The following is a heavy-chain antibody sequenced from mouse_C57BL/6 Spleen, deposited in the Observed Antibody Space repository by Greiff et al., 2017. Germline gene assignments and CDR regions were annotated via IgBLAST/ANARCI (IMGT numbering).Heavy chain of an antibody. CDR3: ARYDYDGHWYFDV. CDR2: INPNNGGT. V-gene: IGHV1-18*01. Sequence: EVQLQQSGPVLVKPGASVKIPCKASGYTFTDYNMDWVKQSHGKSLEWIGDINPNNGGTIYNQKFKGKATLTVDKSSSTAYMELRSLTSEDTAVYYCARYDYDGHWYFDVWGTGTTVTVSS. CDR1: GYTFTDYN. D-gene: IGHD2-4*01. J-gene: IGHJ1*03.